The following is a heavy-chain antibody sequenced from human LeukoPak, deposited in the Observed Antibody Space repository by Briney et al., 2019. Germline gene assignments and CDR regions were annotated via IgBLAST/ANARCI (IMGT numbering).Heavy chain of an antibody. J-gene: IGHJ5*02. CDR1: GGSISIGPYY. D-gene: IGHD4-17*01. Sequence: PADTQSLICTLSGGSISIGPYYWVWIRQPPGNGLQWIGSASYSGSTYYGASLHSRVTISVDTSKNHFSLKLTSVTAADTAVYYCARQTDYGGYVGWFDPWGQGTLVTVSS. CDR3: ARQTDYGGYVGWFDP. CDR2: ASYSGST. V-gene: IGHV4-39*01.